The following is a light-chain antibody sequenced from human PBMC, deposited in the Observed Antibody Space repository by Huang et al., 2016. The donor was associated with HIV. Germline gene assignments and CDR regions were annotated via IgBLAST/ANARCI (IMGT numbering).Light chain of an antibody. V-gene: IGKV3-20*01. CDR1: QNVSTSH. Sequence: EIVLAQSPVTLSLSPGETATLSCRTSQNVSTSHLVWYQQNPGRAPRLLISATSRRAIDIPDRFTGSGSGTDFTLTISRVEPEDSAVYYCQQFGSSPYTFGQGTKLEI. CDR2: ATS. CDR3: QQFGSSPYT. J-gene: IGKJ2*01.